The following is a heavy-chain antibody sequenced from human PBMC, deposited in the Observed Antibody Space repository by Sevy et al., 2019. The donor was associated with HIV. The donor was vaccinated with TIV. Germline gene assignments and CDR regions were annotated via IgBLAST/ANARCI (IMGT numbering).Heavy chain of an antibody. V-gene: IGHV4-31*03. CDR1: GGSISSGGYY. D-gene: IGHD3-10*01. CDR2: IYYSGST. CDR3: ARDDYGSGSFNFDY. J-gene: IGHJ4*02. Sequence: SETLSLTCTVSGGSISSGGYYWSWIRQHPGKGLEWIGYIYYSGSTYYNPSLKSRVTISVDTSKNQFSLKLSSVTAADTDVYYCARDDYGSGSFNFDYWGQGTLVTVSS.